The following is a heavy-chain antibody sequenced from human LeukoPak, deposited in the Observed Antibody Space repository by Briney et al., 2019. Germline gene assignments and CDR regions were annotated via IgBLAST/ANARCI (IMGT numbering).Heavy chain of an antibody. CDR1: GGTFSSYA. Sequence: SVKVSCKASGGTFSSYAISWVRQAPGQGLEWMGGIIPIFGTANYAQKFQGRVTITADKFTSTAYMELSSLRSEDTAVYYCASVSSSGRETTGYFDYWGQGTLVTVSS. CDR2: IIPIFGTA. CDR3: ASVSSSGRETTGYFDY. J-gene: IGHJ4*02. D-gene: IGHD6-6*01. V-gene: IGHV1-69*06.